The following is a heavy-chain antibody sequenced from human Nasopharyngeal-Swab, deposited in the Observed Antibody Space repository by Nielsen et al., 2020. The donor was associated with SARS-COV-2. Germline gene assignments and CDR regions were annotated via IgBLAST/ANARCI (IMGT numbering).Heavy chain of an antibody. V-gene: IGHV4-59*01. CDR1: GGSISSYY. CDR2: IYYSGST. Sequence: SETLSLTCTVSGGSISSYYWSWIRQPPGKGLEWIGYIYYSGSTNYNPSLKSRVTISVDTSKNQFSLKLSSVTAADTAVYYCVRGVGFLAYYFDYWGQGTLVTVSS. J-gene: IGHJ4*02. CDR3: VRGVGFLAYYFDY. D-gene: IGHD3-3*01.